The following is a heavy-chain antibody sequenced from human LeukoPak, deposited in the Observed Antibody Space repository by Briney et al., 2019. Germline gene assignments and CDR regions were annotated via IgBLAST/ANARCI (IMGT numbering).Heavy chain of an antibody. CDR3: ARGGDSSGDH. Sequence: QPGGSLRLSCAVSGFSFSNFWMSWVRQAPGRGLEWVANIHPEGNEKYHVESVKGRFTISRDNTKNLLFLQMNGLRVEDTAVYYCARGGDSSGDHWGQGTLVTVSS. V-gene: IGHV3-7*04. CDR2: IHPEGNEK. J-gene: IGHJ4*02. CDR1: GFSFSNFW.